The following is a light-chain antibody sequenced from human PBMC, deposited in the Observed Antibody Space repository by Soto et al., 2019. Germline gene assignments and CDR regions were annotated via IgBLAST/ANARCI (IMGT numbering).Light chain of an antibody. Sequence: QSVLTQPASVSGSPGQSITISCTGASRDVGGYNYVSWYQQHPGKAPKLIIYDVSNRPSGVSDRFSGSKSGNTASLTISGLQTEDEADYFCSSCATSSTLHVFGTGTKVTVL. CDR3: SSCATSSTLHV. V-gene: IGLV2-14*03. J-gene: IGLJ1*01. CDR2: DVS. CDR1: SRDVGGYNY.